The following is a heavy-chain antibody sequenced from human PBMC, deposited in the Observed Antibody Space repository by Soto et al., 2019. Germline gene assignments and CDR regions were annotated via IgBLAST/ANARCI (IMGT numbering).Heavy chain of an antibody. V-gene: IGHV3-48*01. J-gene: IGHJ4*02. CDR3: AKGAYSGSYLDY. CDR1: GFAFSGYS. Sequence: PGGSLRLSCAASGFAFSGYSLNWVRQPPGKGLEWVSYISTSGTTVHYADSVKGRFTISRDNSKNTLYLQMNSLRAEDTAVYYCAKGAYSGSYLDYWGQGTLVTVSS. CDR2: ISTSGTTV. D-gene: IGHD1-26*01.